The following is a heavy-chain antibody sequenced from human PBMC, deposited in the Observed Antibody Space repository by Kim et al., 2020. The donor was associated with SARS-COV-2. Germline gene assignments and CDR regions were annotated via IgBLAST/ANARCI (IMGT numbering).Heavy chain of an antibody. CDR1: GGSISSSSYY. Sequence: SETLSLTCTVSGGSISSSSYYWGWIRQPPGKGLEWIGSIYYSGSTYYNPSLKSRVTISVDTSKNQFSLKLSSVTAADTAVYYCGAYRTDAFDIWGQGTMVTVSS. J-gene: IGHJ3*02. V-gene: IGHV4-39*01. CDR3: GAYRTDAFDI. CDR2: IYYSGST. D-gene: IGHD3-16*01.